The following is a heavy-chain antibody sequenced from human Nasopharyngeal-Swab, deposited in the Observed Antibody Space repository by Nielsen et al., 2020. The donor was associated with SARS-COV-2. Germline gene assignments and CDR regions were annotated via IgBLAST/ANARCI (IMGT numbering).Heavy chain of an antibody. CDR2: INHRGRT. V-gene: IGHV4-34*01. Sequence: WSRQPPGKGLEWIGEINHRGRTNYNPSLKSRVTISVDTAKNQFSLKLSSVTAADTAVYYCARGSLRRYCSSTSCYASSWFDPWGQGTLVTVSS. D-gene: IGHD2-2*01. CDR3: ARGSLRRYCSSTSCYASSWFDP. J-gene: IGHJ5*02.